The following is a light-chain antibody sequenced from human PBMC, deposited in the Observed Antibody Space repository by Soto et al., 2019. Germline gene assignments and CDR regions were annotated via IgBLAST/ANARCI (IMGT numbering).Light chain of an antibody. CDR2: DAS. CDR1: QSVSSY. J-gene: IGKJ1*01. Sequence: EIVLTQSPATLSLSPGERATLSYRASQSVSSYLAWYQQKPGQAPRLLIYDASSRATGVPARFSGSGSGTDFTLTISSLEPEDFAVYYCQQRSNWPPSTFGQGTKVEIK. CDR3: QQRSNWPPST. V-gene: IGKV3-11*01.